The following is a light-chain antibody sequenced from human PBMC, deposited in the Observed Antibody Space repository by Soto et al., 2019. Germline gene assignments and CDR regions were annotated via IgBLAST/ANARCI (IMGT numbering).Light chain of an antibody. CDR3: GTWDSSLRAVV. CDR2: DDN. Sequence: QSVLMQPPSVSAAPGQRVTISCSGSSSNIGDNWVSWYQQLPGTAPKLLIYDDNRRPSYIPDRFSCSKSGTSATLGITGLQTGDEADYYCGTWDSSLRAVVFGGGTKVTVL. V-gene: IGLV1-51*01. CDR1: SSNIGDNW. J-gene: IGLJ2*01.